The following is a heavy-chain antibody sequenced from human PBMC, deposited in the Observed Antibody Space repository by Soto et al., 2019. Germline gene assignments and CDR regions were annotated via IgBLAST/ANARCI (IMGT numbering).Heavy chain of an antibody. V-gene: IGHV5-51*01. D-gene: IGHD1-26*01. CDR2: IYPGDSDT. CDR3: ARHGRVGASAFDI. J-gene: IGHJ3*02. CDR1: GYSFTSYW. Sequence: PGESRKISCXGSGYSFTSYWIGWVRQMPGKGLEWMGIIYPGDSDTRYSPSFQGQVTISADKSISTAYLQWSSLKASDTAMYYCARHGRVGASAFDIWGQGTMVTVSS.